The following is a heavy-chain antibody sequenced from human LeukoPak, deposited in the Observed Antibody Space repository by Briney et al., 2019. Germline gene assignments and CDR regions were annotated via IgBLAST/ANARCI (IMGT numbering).Heavy chain of an antibody. V-gene: IGHV1-2*02. J-gene: IGHJ4*02. CDR2: INPNSGGT. CDR1: GYTFTSYG. Sequence: ASVKVSCKASGYTFTSYGISWVRQAPGQGLEWMGWINPNSGGTNYAQKFQGRVTMTRDTSISTAYMELSRLRSDDTAVYYCARGVGTIAAAGSDYLGQGTLVTVSS. CDR3: ARGVGTIAAAGSDY. D-gene: IGHD6-13*01.